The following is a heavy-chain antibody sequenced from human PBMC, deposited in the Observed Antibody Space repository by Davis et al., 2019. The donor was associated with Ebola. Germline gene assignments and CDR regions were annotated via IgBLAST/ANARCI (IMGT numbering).Heavy chain of an antibody. J-gene: IGHJ4*02. D-gene: IGHD4-17*01. CDR1: GGSISSSSYY. CDR2: FYYSGST. V-gene: IGHV4-39*01. CDR3: ARRGEDYGALLY. Sequence: SETLSLTCTVSGGSISSSSYYWGWIRQPPGKGLEWIGSFYYSGSTYYNPSLKSRVTISVDTSKNQFSLKLSSVTAADTAVYYCARRGEDYGALLYWGQGTLVTVSS.